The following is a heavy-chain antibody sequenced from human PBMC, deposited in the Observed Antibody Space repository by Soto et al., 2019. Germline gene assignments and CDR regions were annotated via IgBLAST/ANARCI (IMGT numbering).Heavy chain of an antibody. CDR1: GFTFSTYW. D-gene: IGHD3-10*01. J-gene: IGHJ1*01. CDR2: IRENGGIT. Sequence: EVQLVESGGGLVQPGGSLRLSCAASGFTFSTYWMQWVRQVPGEGLVWVSSIRENGGITTYADSVKGRFTISRDNAKNTMYLQMNGLRVEDTAISSCSREYYSSGTHWGQGTLVTVST. V-gene: IGHV3-74*01. CDR3: SREYYSSGTH.